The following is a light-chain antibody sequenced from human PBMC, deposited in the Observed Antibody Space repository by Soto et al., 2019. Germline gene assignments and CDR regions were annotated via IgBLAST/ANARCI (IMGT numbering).Light chain of an antibody. CDR2: GAS. CDR1: QSVTSRY. Sequence: EIVLTQSPGTLSLSPGERATLSCKASQSVTSRYLAWYQQKPGQAPRLLIYGASSRATGIPDRFSGSGSGTDFTLTISRLEPEDLAVYFCQQYNNSPEYTFRQATKREIK. V-gene: IGKV3-20*01. CDR3: QQYNNSPEYT. J-gene: IGKJ2*01.